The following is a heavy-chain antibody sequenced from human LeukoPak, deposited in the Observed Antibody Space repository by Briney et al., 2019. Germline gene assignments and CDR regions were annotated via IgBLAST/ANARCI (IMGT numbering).Heavy chain of an antibody. CDR1: GGSFSGYY. J-gene: IGHJ4*02. V-gene: IGHV4-34*01. CDR2: INHSGST. CDR3: ASSFRSTSRKFDY. D-gene: IGHD2-2*01. Sequence: SETLSLTCAVYGGSFSGYYWSWIRQPPGKGLEWIGEINHSGSTNYNSSLKSRVTISVDTSKNQFSLKLSSVTAADTAVYYCASSFRSTSRKFDYWGQGTLVTVSS.